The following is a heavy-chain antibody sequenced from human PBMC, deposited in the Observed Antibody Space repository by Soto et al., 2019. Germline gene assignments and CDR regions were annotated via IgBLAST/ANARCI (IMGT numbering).Heavy chain of an antibody. D-gene: IGHD6-13*01. J-gene: IGHJ4*02. CDR2: VNPDSGDT. CDR1: GYTFTNYD. V-gene: IGHV1-8*01. Sequence: QVHLVQSGSEVKKPGASVKVSCKASGYTFTNYDIHWVRQATGQGLEWMGWVNPDSGDTGYEQKFQGRVVMTRDASINPVYMELSSLRSEDTAVYYCARGRFFTANGSWFAYWGQGTLVIVSS. CDR3: ARGRFFTANGSWFAY.